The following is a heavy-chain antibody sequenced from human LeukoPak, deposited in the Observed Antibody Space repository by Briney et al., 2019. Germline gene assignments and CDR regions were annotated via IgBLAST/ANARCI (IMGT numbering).Heavy chain of an antibody. Sequence: SETLSLTCTVSGYSISSGYYWGWIRQPPGKGLEWIGSIYHSGSTYYNPSLKSRVTISVDTSKNQFSLKLSSVTAADTAVYYCARPPYPYGSGDNRDYWGQGTLVTVSS. CDR2: IYHSGST. J-gene: IGHJ4*02. D-gene: IGHD3-10*01. CDR3: ARPPYPYGSGDNRDY. V-gene: IGHV4-38-2*02. CDR1: GYSISSGYY.